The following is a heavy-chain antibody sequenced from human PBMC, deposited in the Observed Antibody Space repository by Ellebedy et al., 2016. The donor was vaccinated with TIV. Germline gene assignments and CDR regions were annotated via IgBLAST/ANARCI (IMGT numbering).Heavy chain of an antibody. D-gene: IGHD6-13*01. V-gene: IGHV3-48*03. CDR3: ARMPLRGSGSWYQGWFDP. CDR2: ISSGASAI. CDR1: GFTFSSYE. Sequence: GESLKISCVASGFTFSSYEMNWVRQAPGKGLEWISHISSGASAIYYADSVRGRFTISRDNARDSLYLQMNSLRDEDTAVYYCARMPLRGSGSWYQGWFDPWGQGTLVTVSS. J-gene: IGHJ5*02.